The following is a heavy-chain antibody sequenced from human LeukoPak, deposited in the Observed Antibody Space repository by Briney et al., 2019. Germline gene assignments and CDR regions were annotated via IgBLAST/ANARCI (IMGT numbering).Heavy chain of an antibody. V-gene: IGHV1-8*01. J-gene: IGHJ4*02. CDR3: ARDRYYDSSGYFYFDY. D-gene: IGHD3-22*01. CDR1: GYTFTSYD. CDR2: MNPNSGNT. Sequence: GASVKVSCKASGYTFTSYDINWVRQATGQGLEWMGWMNPNSGNTGYAQKFQGRVTMTRNTSISTAYMELSSLRSEDTAVYYCARDRYYDSSGYFYFDYWGQGTLVTVSS.